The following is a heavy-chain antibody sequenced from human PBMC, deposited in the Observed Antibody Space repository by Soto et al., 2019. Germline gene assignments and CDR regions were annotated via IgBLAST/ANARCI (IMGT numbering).Heavy chain of an antibody. V-gene: IGHV4-30-4*08. CDR3: ARTPYSSGYNYYFDY. Sequence: PSETLSLTCAVSGGSISSGGYSWSWIRQPPGKGLEWIGYIYYSGSTYYNPSLKSRVTISVDTSKNQFSLKLRSVTAADTAVYYCARTPYSSGYNYYFDYWGQGTLVTVSS. CDR1: GGSISSGGYS. D-gene: IGHD3-22*01. CDR2: IYYSGST. J-gene: IGHJ4*02.